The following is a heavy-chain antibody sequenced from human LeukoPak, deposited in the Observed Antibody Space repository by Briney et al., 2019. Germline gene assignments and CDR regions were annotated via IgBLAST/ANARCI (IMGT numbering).Heavy chain of an antibody. CDR2: IYYSGST. Sequence: SETLSLTCTVSGYSISSSIYYWGWIRQPPGKGLEWIGSIYYSGSTYYNPSLKSRVTISVDTSKNQFSLKLSSVTAADTAVYYCARQIVVVPAAIWGSSYYYYYMDVWGKGTTVTISS. CDR3: ARQIVVVPAAIWGSSYYYYYMDV. CDR1: GYSISSSIYY. J-gene: IGHJ6*03. D-gene: IGHD2-2*02. V-gene: IGHV4-39*01.